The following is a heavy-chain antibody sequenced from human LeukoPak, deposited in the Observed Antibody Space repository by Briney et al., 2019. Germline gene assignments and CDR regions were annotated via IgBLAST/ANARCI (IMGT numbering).Heavy chain of an antibody. V-gene: IGHV3-23*01. CDR3: ASQYSSGWYGWSFDP. CDR1: GFTFSSYA. J-gene: IGHJ5*02. D-gene: IGHD6-19*01. Sequence: PGGSLRLSCAASGFTFSSYAMSWVRQAPGKGLEWVSAISGSGGSTYYADSVKGRFTISRDNSKNTLYLQMNSLRAEDTAVYYCASQYSSGWYGWSFDPWGQGTLVTVSS. CDR2: ISGSGGST.